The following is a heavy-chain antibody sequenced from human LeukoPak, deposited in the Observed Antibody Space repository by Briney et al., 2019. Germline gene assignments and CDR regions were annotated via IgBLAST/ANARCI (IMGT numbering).Heavy chain of an antibody. D-gene: IGHD1-26*01. V-gene: IGHV4-59*08. J-gene: IGHJ4*02. CDR3: ARHEESGSYATFDY. CDR2: IYYSGST. Sequence: SETLSLTCTVSGGSISSYYWSWIRQPPGKGLEWIGYIYYSGSTNYNPSLKSRVTISVDTSKNQFSLKLSSVTAADTAVYYCARHEESGSYATFDYWGQGTLVTVSS. CDR1: GGSISSYY.